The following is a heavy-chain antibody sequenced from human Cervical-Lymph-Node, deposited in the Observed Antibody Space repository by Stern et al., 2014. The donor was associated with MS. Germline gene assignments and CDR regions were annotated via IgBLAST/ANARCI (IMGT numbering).Heavy chain of an antibody. CDR2: IYSGGST. CDR1: GFTVSSNY. V-gene: IGHV3-53*01. Sequence: VQLVESGGGLIQPGGSLRLSCAASGFTVSSNYMSWVRQAPGQGLEWVSVIYSGGSTYYGDSVKGRFAISRDNSKNTLYLQMNSLRAEDTAVYYCATQTWYSSGSFDYWGQGTLVTVSS. D-gene: IGHD6-19*01. CDR3: ATQTWYSSGSFDY. J-gene: IGHJ4*02.